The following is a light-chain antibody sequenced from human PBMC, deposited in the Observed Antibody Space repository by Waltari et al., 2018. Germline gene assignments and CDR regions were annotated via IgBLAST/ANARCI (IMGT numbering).Light chain of an antibody. V-gene: IGLV2-11*01. J-gene: IGLJ1*01. CDR2: DVN. CDR1: SNDLHLYNY. CDR3: SSYKGISNYV. Sequence: QSALTQPRSVSGSPGQSVTISCSGTSNDLHLYNYVSWYQQHPGIAPKLLISDVNKRPSGVPDRFSGSKSGNTAYLTISGLQAEDEADYYCSSYKGISNYVFGSGTKVTVL.